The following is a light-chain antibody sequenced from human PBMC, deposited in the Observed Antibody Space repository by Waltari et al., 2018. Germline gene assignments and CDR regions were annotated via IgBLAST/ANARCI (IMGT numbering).Light chain of an antibody. CDR2: DVS. J-gene: IGLJ3*02. Sequence: QSALTQPRSVSGSPGQSVTISCTGTRRDVASHDCLPWYQHHPGKAPKLMIYDVSERPSGVPDRFSGSQSGNTASLIISGLQADDEADYYCCSCAGTDTFWVFGGGTKLTVL. CDR1: RRDVASHDC. CDR3: CSCAGTDTFWV. V-gene: IGLV2-11*01.